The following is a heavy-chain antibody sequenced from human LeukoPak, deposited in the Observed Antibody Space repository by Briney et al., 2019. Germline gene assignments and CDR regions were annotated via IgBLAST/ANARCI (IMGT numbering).Heavy chain of an antibody. CDR3: ARDVGAYDILTGLDY. D-gene: IGHD3-9*01. J-gene: IGHJ4*02. Sequence: ASVKVSCKASGYTFTSYGISWVRQAPGQGLEWMGWISAYNDNTNYAQKLQGRVTMTTDTSTSTAYMELRSLRSDDTTVYYCARDVGAYDILTGLDYWGQGTLVTVSS. V-gene: IGHV1-18*04. CDR2: ISAYNDNT. CDR1: GYTFTSYG.